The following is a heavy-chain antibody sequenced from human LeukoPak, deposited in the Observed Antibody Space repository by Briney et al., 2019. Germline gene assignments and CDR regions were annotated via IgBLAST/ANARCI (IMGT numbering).Heavy chain of an antibody. CDR2: IYTSGST. Sequence: TLSLTCTVSGGSISSGSYYWSWIRQPAGKGLEWIGRIYTSGSTNYNPSLKSRVTISVDTSKNQFSLKLSSVTAADTAVYYCARDPVPAAILGGGNAFDIWGQGTMVTVSS. V-gene: IGHV4-61*02. CDR1: GGSISSGSYY. CDR3: ARDPVPAAILGGGNAFDI. J-gene: IGHJ3*02. D-gene: IGHD2-2*01.